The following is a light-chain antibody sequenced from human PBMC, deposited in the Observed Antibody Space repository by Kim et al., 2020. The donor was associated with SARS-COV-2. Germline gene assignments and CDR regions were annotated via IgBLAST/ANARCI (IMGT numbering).Light chain of an antibody. CDR2: SND. CDR3: AAWDDSLNGWV. Sequence: QSVLTQPPSASGTPGQRVTISCSGSSSNIGSNTVNWYHQFPGTAPKLVIYSNDQRPSGVPDRFSGSKSGTSASLAISGLQSEDEVDYYCAAWDDSLNGWVFGGGTQLTVL. V-gene: IGLV1-44*01. J-gene: IGLJ3*02. CDR1: SSNIGSNT.